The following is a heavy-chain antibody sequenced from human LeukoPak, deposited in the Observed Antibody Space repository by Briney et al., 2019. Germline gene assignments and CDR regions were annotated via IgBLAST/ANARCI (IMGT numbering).Heavy chain of an antibody. J-gene: IGHJ6*02. V-gene: IGHV4-59*01. CDR3: ARDSRSYGAYCYGMDV. CDR1: GGSISSYY. CDR2: IYYSGST. D-gene: IGHD3-16*01. Sequence: SETLSLTCTVSGGSISSYYWSWIRQPPGKGLEWIGYIYYSGSTNYNPSLKSRVTISVDTSKNQLSLKLSSVTAADTAVYYCARDSRSYGAYCYGMDVWGQGTTVTVSS.